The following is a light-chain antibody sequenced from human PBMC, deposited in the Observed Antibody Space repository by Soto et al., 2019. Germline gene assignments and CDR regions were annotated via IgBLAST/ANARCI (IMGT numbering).Light chain of an antibody. CDR1: SSYIGDYDY. CDR2: EVS. V-gene: IGLV2-14*01. CDR3: NSYATGNTRV. J-gene: IGLJ1*01. Sequence: QSALTQPASVSGSPGQSITISCTGSSSYIGDYDYVSWYQQHPGKAPKVLISEVSNRPSGVSNRFSGSKSGNTASLTISGLQAEDEADYYCNSYATGNTRVFGTGTRSPS.